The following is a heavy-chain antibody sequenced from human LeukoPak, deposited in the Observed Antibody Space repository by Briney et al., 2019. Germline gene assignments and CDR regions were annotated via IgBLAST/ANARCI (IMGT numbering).Heavy chain of an antibody. V-gene: IGHV3-9*03. J-gene: IGHJ3*02. D-gene: IGHD2-2*02. CDR3: AKGGYTRNDAFDI. Sequence: AGGSLRLSCAASRFTFSNYALHWVRQAPGKGLEWVSGISWNSGSIGYADSVKGRFTISRDNAKNSLYLQMNSLRAEDMASYYCAKGGYTRNDAFDIWGQGTMVTVSS. CDR2: ISWNSGSI. CDR1: RFTFSNYA.